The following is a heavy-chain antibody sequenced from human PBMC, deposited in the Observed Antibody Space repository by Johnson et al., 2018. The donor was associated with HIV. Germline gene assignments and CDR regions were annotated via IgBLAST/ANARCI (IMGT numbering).Heavy chain of an antibody. V-gene: IGHV3-30-3*01. CDR3: AKDRSSSWYGGAFDI. CDR2: ISYDGDNV. J-gene: IGHJ3*02. CDR1: GFTFSNSA. Sequence: QVQLVESGGGVVQPGRALRLSCAASGFTFSNSAMHWVRQAPGKGLEWVAVISYDGDNVYYADSVKGRFTISRDNAKNSLYLQMNSLRAEDTALYYCAKDRSSSWYGGAFDIWGQGTMVTVSS. D-gene: IGHD6-13*01.